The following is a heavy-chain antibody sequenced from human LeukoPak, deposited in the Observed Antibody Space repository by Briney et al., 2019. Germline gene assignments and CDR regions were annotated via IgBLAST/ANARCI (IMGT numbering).Heavy chain of an antibody. V-gene: IGHV5-51*04. D-gene: IGHD6-25*01. Sequence: GESLKISCKGSGYTFTNYWIGWVRQMPGKGLAWMGIIYPGDSDTRYTPSFQGQVTISADKPISTAYLQWSSLKASDTAMYYCARRASDAATDWSDAFDIWGQGTMVTVSS. J-gene: IGHJ3*02. CDR1: GYTFTNYW. CDR3: ARRASDAATDWSDAFDI. CDR2: IYPGDSDT.